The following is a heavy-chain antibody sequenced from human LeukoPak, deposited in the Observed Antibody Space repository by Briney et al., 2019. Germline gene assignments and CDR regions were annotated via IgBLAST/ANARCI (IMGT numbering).Heavy chain of an antibody. V-gene: IGHV3-74*01. CDR2: INSDGSNT. J-gene: IGHJ2*01. Sequence: LRLSXXASXXTXSNYWMHWVRQGXGXGLVWVSRINSDGSNTAYADSVKGRFTISRDNAKNTLSLQMNSLRAEDTAVYYCARGYAGGYFDLWGRGTLVTVSS. CDR1: XXTXSNYW. D-gene: IGHD5-12*01. CDR3: ARGYAGGYFDL.